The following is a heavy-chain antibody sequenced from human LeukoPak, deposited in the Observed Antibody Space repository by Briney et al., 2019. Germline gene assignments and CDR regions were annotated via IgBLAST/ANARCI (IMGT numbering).Heavy chain of an antibody. CDR3: ARDPDILTGIAFDI. CDR1: GFTFSSYG. V-gene: IGHV3-7*05. D-gene: IGHD3-9*01. CDR2: INQDGSQK. Sequence: SGGSLRLSCAASGFTFSSYGMHWVRQAPGKGLEWVANINQDGSQKYYVDSVKGRFSISRDNPKNSLYLQMNSLRAEDTAVYYCARDPDILTGIAFDIWGQGTMVTVSS. J-gene: IGHJ3*02.